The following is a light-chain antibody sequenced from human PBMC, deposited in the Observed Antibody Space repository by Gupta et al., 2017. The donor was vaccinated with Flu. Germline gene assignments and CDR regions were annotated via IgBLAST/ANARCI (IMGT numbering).Light chain of an antibody. CDR1: QSVSSSY. CDR2: GAS. CDR3: QQYGSSIT. J-gene: IGKJ5*01. Sequence: EIVLTQPPGPLSLSPGERATLSCRASQSVSSSYLAWYQQKPGQAPRLLIYGASSRATGIADRFRGSGSGTDFTLTISGLEPEDFAVYYCQQYGSSITFGQGTRLEIK. V-gene: IGKV3-20*01.